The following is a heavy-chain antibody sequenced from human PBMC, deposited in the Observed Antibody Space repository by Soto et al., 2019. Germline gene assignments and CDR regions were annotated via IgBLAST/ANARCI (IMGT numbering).Heavy chain of an antibody. J-gene: IGHJ4*02. CDR3: AVVPVAGTAYFDY. V-gene: IGHV1-58*01. D-gene: IGHD6-19*01. CDR2: IVVGSGNT. Sequence: SVKVSCKASGFTFTSSAVQWVRQARGQRLEWIGWIVVGSGNTNYAQKFQERVTIIWDMSTSTAYMELSSLRSEDTAVYYCAVVPVAGTAYFDYWGQGTLVTVSS. CDR1: GFTFTSSA.